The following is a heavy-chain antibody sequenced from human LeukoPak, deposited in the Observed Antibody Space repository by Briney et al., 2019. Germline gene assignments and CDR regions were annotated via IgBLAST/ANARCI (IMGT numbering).Heavy chain of an antibody. CDR3: AKDLGFWSGYYTFDY. V-gene: IGHV3-23*01. D-gene: IGHD3-3*01. CDR2: MSGAGGRI. J-gene: IGHJ4*02. CDR1: GFTFSIYA. Sequence: SGGSLRLSCEASGFTFSIYAMSWVRQAPGKGLEWLSIMSGAGGRIEYADSVKGRFTISRDNSRNTVYLHMNSLRAEDTAVYYCAKDLGFWSGYYTFDYWGQGTLVTVSS.